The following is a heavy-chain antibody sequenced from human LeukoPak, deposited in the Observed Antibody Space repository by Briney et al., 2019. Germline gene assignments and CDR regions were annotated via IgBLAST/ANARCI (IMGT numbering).Heavy chain of an antibody. J-gene: IGHJ4*02. V-gene: IGHV3-7*01. CDR3: ARDGSSGYSSSWYYFDY. Sequence: GGSLRLSCAASEFSFSSFWMSWVRQAPGKGLEWVANIKKDGSERYYVDSVKGRFTISRDNAKNSLSLQMISLRAEDTAVYYCARDGSSGYSSSWYYFDYWGQGTLVTVSS. D-gene: IGHD6-13*01. CDR1: EFSFSSFW. CDR2: IKKDGSER.